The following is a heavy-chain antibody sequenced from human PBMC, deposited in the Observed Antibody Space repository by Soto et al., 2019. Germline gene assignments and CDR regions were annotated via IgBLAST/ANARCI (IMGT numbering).Heavy chain of an antibody. D-gene: IGHD2-15*01. Sequence: SETLSLTCTVSGGSRSRYYWSGIRQPPGKGLEWIGYIYYSGSTNYNPSLKSRVTISVDTAKNQFSLKLSSVTAAHTAVYYCASMRLSIVVAAPANWLYPLGLGTLVTVSS. J-gene: IGHJ5*02. CDR2: IYYSGST. V-gene: IGHV4-59*01. CDR1: GGSRSRYY. CDR3: ASMRLSIVVAAPANWLYP.